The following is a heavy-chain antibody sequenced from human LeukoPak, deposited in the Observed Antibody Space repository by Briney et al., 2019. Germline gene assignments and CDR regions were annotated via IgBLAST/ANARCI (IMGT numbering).Heavy chain of an antibody. V-gene: IGHV4-34*01. CDR2: INHSGST. J-gene: IGHJ4*02. CDR3: ARRKTYYDFWSGYVLDY. D-gene: IGHD3-3*01. Sequence: SETLSLTCAVYGGSFSDYYWTWIRQPPGKGLEWIGEINHSGSTNYNPSLKSRVTISVDTSKNQFSLKLSSVTAADTAVYYCARRKTYYDFWSGYVLDYWGQGTLVTVSS. CDR1: GGSFSDYY.